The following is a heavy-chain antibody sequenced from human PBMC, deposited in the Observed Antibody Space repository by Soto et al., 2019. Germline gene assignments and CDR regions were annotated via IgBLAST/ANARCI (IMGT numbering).Heavy chain of an antibody. J-gene: IGHJ3*02. CDR1: GYTFIAYY. CDR2: INPNSGTT. V-gene: IGHV1-2*02. Sequence: QVHLVQSGAEVKKPGASVKVSCKASGYTFIAYYMHWVRQAPGQGLEWKGWINPNSGTTNYEQKFPGRVTMTRDTCISTPYMEVGRLRSDDTAVYYCAPALIAAAGTGAFDTWGQGTMVTVAS. D-gene: IGHD6-13*01. CDR3: APALIAAAGTGAFDT.